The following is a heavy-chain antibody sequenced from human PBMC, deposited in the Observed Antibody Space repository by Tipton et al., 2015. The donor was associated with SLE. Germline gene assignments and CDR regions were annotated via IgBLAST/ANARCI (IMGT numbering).Heavy chain of an antibody. CDR2: MDPNSGNT. D-gene: IGHD6-6*01. CDR3: ARGEYSSSKDAFDI. Sequence: QLVQSGPEVKKPGASVKVSCKASGYTFTSYDINWVRQATGQGLEWMGWMDPNSGNTGYAQKFQGRVTMTRNTSISTAYMELSSLRSEDTAVYYCARGEYSSSKDAFDIWGQGTMVTVSS. V-gene: IGHV1-8*01. J-gene: IGHJ3*02. CDR1: GYTFTSYD.